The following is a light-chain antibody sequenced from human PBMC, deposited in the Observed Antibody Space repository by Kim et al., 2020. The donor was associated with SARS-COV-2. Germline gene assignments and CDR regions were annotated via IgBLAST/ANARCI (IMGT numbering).Light chain of an antibody. V-gene: IGLV3-1*01. J-gene: IGLJ2*01. CDR2: QDS. CDR1: KLGDKY. Sequence: SYELTQPPSVSVSPGQTASITCSGDKLGDKYACWYQQKPGQPPVLVIYQDSKRPSGIPERFSGSNFGNTATLTICGTQAMDEADYYCQAWDSSTVVFGGGTKLTVL. CDR3: QAWDSSTVV.